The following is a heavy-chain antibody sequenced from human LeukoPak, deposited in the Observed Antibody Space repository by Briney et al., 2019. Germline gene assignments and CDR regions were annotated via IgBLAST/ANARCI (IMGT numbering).Heavy chain of an antibody. J-gene: IGHJ6*03. CDR3: AKAPCSTTSCYWDYYYYYMDV. D-gene: IGHD2-2*01. V-gene: IGHV3-30*02. Sequence: PGGSLRLSCAASGFTFSSYGMHWVRQAPGKGLEWGAFIRYDGSNKYYADSVKGRFTISRDNSKNTLYLQMNSLRAEDTAVYYCAKAPCSTTSCYWDYYYYYMDVWGKGTTVTVSS. CDR2: IRYDGSNK. CDR1: GFTFSSYG.